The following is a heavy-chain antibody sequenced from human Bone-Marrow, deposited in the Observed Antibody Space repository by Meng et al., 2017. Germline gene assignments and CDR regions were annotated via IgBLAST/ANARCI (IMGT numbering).Heavy chain of an antibody. CDR2: IYHSGST. V-gene: IGHV4-4*02. CDR3: GRDQGRELINH. CDR1: GGSISSSNR. Sequence: QVQLQESGSGLVKPSGTLSLTCAVSGGSISSSNRGSWGRQPPGKGLEWIGEIYHSGSTNYNPSLKSRVTISVDKSKNQFYLSLFSVTAADTAVYYCGRDQGRELINHWGQGTLVTVSS. J-gene: IGHJ4*02. D-gene: IGHD1-7*01.